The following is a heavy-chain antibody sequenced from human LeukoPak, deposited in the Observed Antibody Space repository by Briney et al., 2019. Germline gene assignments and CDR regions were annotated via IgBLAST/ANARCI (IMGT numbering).Heavy chain of an antibody. D-gene: IGHD3-10*01. Sequence: SVKVSCKASGGTFSSYAISWVRQAPGQGLEWMGGIIPIFGTANYAQKFQGRVTITADKSTSTAYMELSSLRSEDTAVYYCARNDGVLLWFGELLNYYYYMDVWGKGTTVTVSS. CDR1: GGTFSSYA. CDR2: IIPIFGTA. V-gene: IGHV1-69*06. J-gene: IGHJ6*03. CDR3: ARNDGVLLWFGELLNYYYYMDV.